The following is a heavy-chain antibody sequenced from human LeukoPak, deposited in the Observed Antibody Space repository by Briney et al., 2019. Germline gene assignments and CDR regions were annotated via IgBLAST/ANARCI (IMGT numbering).Heavy chain of an antibody. D-gene: IGHD2-21*02. CDR3: ARGDPGLY. Sequence: PGGSLRLSCAASGFTFSSYGLHWVRQAPGKGLEWVALISSDGSNKYFADSVKGRFTISRDNSKNTLYLQMNSLRDEDTAVYYCARGDPGLYWGQGTLVTVSS. V-gene: IGHV3-30*03. CDR1: GFTFSSYG. CDR2: ISSDGSNK. J-gene: IGHJ4*02.